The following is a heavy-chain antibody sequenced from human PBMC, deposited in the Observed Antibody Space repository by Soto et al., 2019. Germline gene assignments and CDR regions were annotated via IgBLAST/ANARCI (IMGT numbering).Heavy chain of an antibody. V-gene: IGHV3-23*01. CDR3: AKAGGTATTNVDQ. CDR2: ISGNGDNT. J-gene: IGHJ4*02. D-gene: IGHD1-7*01. CDR1: GFTPMYYA. Sequence: EVQLLESGGGLEQPGGSLGLSCAASGFTPMYYAMSWVRQAPGKGLEWVSAISGNGDNTYYADSVKGRFTISTDNEKNMLYLQMASLRAADTAIYYCAKAGGTATTNVDQWGQGTVVTVSP.